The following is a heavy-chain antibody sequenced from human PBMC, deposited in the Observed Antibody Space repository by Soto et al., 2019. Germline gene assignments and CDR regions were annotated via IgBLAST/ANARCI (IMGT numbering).Heavy chain of an antibody. CDR1: GYSFTSYW. CDR3: ARHDQYDYVWGSYRFDGMDV. D-gene: IGHD3-16*02. V-gene: IGHV5-51*01. CDR2: IYPGDSDT. Sequence: GESLKISCKGSGYSFTSYWIGWVRQMPGKGLEWMGIIYPGDSDTRYSPSFQGQVTISADKSISTAYLQWSSLKASDTAMYYCARHDQYDYVWGSYRFDGMDVWGQGTTVTVSS. J-gene: IGHJ6*02.